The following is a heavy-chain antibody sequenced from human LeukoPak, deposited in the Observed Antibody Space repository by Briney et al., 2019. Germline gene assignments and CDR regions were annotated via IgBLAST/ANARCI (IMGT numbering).Heavy chain of an antibody. CDR1: GDSVSSNSAA. D-gene: IGHD3-22*01. V-gene: IGHV6-1*01. J-gene: IGHJ5*02. CDR3: ARVLYYYDSSGYTNWFDP. Sequence: SQTLSLTCAISGDSVSSNSAAWNWIRQSPSRGLEWLGRTYYRSKWYNDYAVSVKSRITINPDTSKNQFSLQLNSVTPEDTAVYYCARVLYYYDSSGYTNWFDPWGQGTLVTVSS. CDR2: TYYRSKWYN.